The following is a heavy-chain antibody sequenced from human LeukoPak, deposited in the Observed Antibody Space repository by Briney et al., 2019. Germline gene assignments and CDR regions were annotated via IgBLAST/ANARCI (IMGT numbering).Heavy chain of an antibody. Sequence: KAGGSLRLSCAASGFTFSSYSMNWVRQAPGKGLEWVSSISSSSSSYIYYADSVKGRFTISRDNAKNSLYLQMNSLRAEDTAVYYCARDSMTPYYFDYWGQGTLVTVSS. CDR1: GFTFSSYS. CDR3: ARDSMTPYYFDY. J-gene: IGHJ4*02. V-gene: IGHV3-21*01. CDR2: ISSSSSSYI.